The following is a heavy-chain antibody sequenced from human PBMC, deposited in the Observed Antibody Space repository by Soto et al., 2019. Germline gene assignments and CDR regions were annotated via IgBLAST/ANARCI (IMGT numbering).Heavy chain of an antibody. D-gene: IGHD3-3*01. V-gene: IGHV3-21*01. J-gene: IGHJ5*02. Sequence: EVQLVESGGGLVKPGGSLRLSCAASRFTFSSYSMNWVRQAPGKGLEWVSSISSSSSYIYYADSVKGRFTISRDNAKNSLYLQMNSLRAEDTAVYYCAGFWSGYYVNWFDPWGQGTLVTVSS. CDR3: AGFWSGYYVNWFDP. CDR2: ISSSSSYI. CDR1: RFTFSSYS.